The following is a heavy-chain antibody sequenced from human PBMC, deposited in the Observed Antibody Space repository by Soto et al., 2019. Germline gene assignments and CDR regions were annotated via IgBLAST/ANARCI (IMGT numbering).Heavy chain of an antibody. V-gene: IGHV4-30-2*01. J-gene: IGHJ3*02. D-gene: IGHD5-12*01. CDR1: GCSIRSGGYS. CDR2: MYHSGPT. Sequence: SESLTLPCAVSGCSIRSGGYSWSWIRQPPGKGLEWIGYMYHSGPTYYNPSLESRVTISVDKSKNQFSLKLASVTAADTAVYYCATRNGYNMGAFDIWGQGTMVTVSS. CDR3: ATRNGYNMGAFDI.